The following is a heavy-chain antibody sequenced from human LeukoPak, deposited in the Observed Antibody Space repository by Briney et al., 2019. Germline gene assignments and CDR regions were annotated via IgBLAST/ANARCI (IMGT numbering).Heavy chain of an antibody. CDR3: ARDEGSGYDWVDYYYGTDV. CDR1: GFTVSSNY. D-gene: IGHD5-12*01. CDR2: IYSGGST. Sequence: PGGSLRLSCAASGFTVSSNYMSWVRQAPGKGLEWVSVIYSGGSTYYADSVKGRFTISRHNSKNTLYLQMNSLRAEDTAVYYCARDEGSGYDWVDYYYGTDVWGQGTTVTVSS. J-gene: IGHJ6*02. V-gene: IGHV3-53*01.